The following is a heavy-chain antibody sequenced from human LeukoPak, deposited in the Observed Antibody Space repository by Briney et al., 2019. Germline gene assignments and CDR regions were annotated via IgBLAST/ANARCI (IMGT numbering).Heavy chain of an antibody. CDR1: GYTFTSYG. J-gene: IGHJ4*02. V-gene: IGHV1-18*04. Sequence: ASVKVSCKASGYTFTSYGINWVRQAPGQGLEWMGWISAYNDNTNYAQKFQGRVTMTRDMSTSTVYMELSSLRSEDTAVYYCARDRRGWTTENFDYWGQGTLVTVSS. D-gene: IGHD3/OR15-3a*01. CDR3: ARDRRGWTTENFDY. CDR2: ISAYNDNT.